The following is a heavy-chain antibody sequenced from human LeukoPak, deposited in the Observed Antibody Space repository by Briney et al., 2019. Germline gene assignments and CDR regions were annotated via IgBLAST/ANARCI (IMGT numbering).Heavy chain of an antibody. CDR2: ISGSGGST. J-gene: IGHJ4*02. CDR3: ANPSSSWSGFDH. D-gene: IGHD6-13*01. CDR1: GFTFSSYD. V-gene: IGHV3-23*01. Sequence: GGSLRLSCAASGFTFSSYDMSWVRQAPGKGLEWVSAISGSGGSTYYADSVKGRFTISRDNSKNTLYLQMNSLRAEDTAVYYCANPSSSWSGFDHWGQGTLVTVSS.